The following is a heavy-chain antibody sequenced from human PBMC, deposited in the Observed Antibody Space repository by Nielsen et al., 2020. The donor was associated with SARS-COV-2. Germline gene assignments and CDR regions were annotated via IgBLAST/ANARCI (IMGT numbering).Heavy chain of an antibody. D-gene: IGHD4-17*01. V-gene: IGHV1-18*01. Sequence: ASVKVSCKASGYTFTSYGISWVRQAPGQGLEWMGWISAYNGNTNYAQKFQGRVTITADESTSTAYMELSSLRSEDTAVYYCARDYGDYDGVDWGQGTLVTVSS. J-gene: IGHJ4*02. CDR1: GYTFTSYG. CDR2: ISAYNGNT. CDR3: ARDYGDYDGVD.